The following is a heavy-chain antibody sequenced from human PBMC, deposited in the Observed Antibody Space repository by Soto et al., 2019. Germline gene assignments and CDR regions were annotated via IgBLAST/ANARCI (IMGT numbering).Heavy chain of an antibody. J-gene: IGHJ4*02. CDR1: GYTFTNYS. D-gene: IGHD3-16*01. CDR3: VRPNFGALTHFDF. CDR2: IFPGDSDT. V-gene: IGHV5-51*01. Sequence: GESLKISCKAIGYTFTNYSIGWVRQTPGKGLEWMGIIFPGDSDTRYNPSFEGQVTVSADESISTAYLQWNTLKASDTAMYYCVRPNFGALTHFDFWGQGTLVTVSS.